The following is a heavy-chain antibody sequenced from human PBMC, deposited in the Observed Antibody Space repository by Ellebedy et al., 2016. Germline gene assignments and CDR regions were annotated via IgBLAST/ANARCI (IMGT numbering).Heavy chain of an antibody. CDR2: ISVTSDST. J-gene: IGHJ2*01. D-gene: IGHD3-10*01. CDR1: GFNFRNYG. Sequence: GGSLRLSCAASGFNFRNYGMNWVRQPPGQGLEWVSAISVTSDSTYYADSVKGRFTISRDESKNTLYLQMNSLRVEDTAVYYCAKPGDGSYWYFDLWGRGTLVTVSS. CDR3: AKPGDGSYWYFDL. V-gene: IGHV3-23*01.